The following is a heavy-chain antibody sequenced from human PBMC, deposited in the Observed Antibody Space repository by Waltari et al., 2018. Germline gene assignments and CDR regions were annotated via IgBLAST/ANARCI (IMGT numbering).Heavy chain of an antibody. D-gene: IGHD6-19*01. Sequence: EVQLVESGGGLIQPGGSLRLSCAASGFTVSSNYMSWVRQAPGKGLEWVSVIYSGGSTYYADSVKGRFTISRDNSKNTLYLQMNSLRAEDTAVYYCAREAVAGDNYFDYWGQGTLVTVSS. V-gene: IGHV3-53*01. J-gene: IGHJ4*02. CDR2: IYSGGST. CDR3: AREAVAGDNYFDY. CDR1: GFTVSSNY.